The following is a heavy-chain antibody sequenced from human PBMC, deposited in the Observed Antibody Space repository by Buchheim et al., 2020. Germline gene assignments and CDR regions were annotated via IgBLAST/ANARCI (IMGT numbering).Heavy chain of an antibody. Sequence: QVQLVESGGGVVQPGRSLRLSCAASGFTFSSYGMHWVRQAPGKGLEWVAVISYDGSNKYYADSVKGRFTISRYNSKNTLYLQMNSLRAEDTAVYYCAKRVDTAMANYYYYGMDVWGQGTT. V-gene: IGHV3-30*18. CDR1: GFTFSSYG. CDR3: AKRVDTAMANYYYYGMDV. J-gene: IGHJ6*02. D-gene: IGHD5-18*01. CDR2: ISYDGSNK.